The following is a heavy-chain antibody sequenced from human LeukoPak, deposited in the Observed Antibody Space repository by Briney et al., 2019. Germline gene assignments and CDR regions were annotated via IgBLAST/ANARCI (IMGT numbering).Heavy chain of an antibody. V-gene: IGHV3-53*01. Sequence: PGGSLRLSCAASGFTVSSNYMSWVRQAPGKGLEWVSVIYSDGSTYYADSVKGRFTISRDNSKNTLYLQMNSLKTEDTAVYYCTTRVCSTSCRKTLYFQHWGQGTLVTVSS. J-gene: IGHJ1*01. CDR3: TTRVCSTSCRKTLYFQH. CDR2: IYSDGST. CDR1: GFTVSSNY. D-gene: IGHD2-2*01.